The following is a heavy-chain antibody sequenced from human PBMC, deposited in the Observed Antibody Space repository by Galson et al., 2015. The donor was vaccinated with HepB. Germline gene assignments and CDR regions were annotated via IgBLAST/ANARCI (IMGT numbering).Heavy chain of an antibody. Sequence: SLRLSCAASGSTFSSSAMAWVRQAPGQGLEWVSSISAGGANTYYTDSVKGRFTISRDNSKNTLYLQMNSLRVEDTAIYYCAALIVAAGTGFWGQGSLVTVSS. CDR3: AALIVAAGTGF. D-gene: IGHD6-13*01. J-gene: IGHJ4*02. CDR1: GSTFSSSA. V-gene: IGHV3-23*01. CDR2: ISAGGANT.